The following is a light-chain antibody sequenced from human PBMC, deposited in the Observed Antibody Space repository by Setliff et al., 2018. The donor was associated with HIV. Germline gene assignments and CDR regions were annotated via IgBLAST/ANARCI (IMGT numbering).Light chain of an antibody. Sequence: DIQMTQSPSSLSASVGDRVTITCQASQDISNYLNWYQQKPGKAPKLLIYDASNLETGVPSRFSGSVSGTDFTFTISSLQPEDIATYYCQQSRTFGPGTKVDIK. V-gene: IGKV1-33*01. CDR3: QQSRT. J-gene: IGKJ3*01. CDR1: QDISNY. CDR2: DAS.